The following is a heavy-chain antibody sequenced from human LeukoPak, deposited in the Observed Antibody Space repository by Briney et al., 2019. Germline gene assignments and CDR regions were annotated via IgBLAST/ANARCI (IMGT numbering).Heavy chain of an antibody. CDR1: GFTFSYYW. V-gene: IGHV3-7*04. J-gene: IGHJ4*02. Sequence: GGSLRLSCAASGFTFSYYWMSWVRQAPGKGLEWVANIKQDGSEIRYVDSVKGRFSISRDNAKNSLYLQMNSLRAEDTAVYYCARGDNPDYWGQGTLVTVSS. CDR3: ARGDNPDY. D-gene: IGHD1-14*01. CDR2: IKQDGSEI.